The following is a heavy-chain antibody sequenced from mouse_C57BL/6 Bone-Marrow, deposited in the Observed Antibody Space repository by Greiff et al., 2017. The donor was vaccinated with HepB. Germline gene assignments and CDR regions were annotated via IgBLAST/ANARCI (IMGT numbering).Heavy chain of an antibody. CDR2: IYPRSGNT. CDR3: ARHPVTTVYAMDY. J-gene: IGHJ4*01. D-gene: IGHD1-1*01. CDR1: GYTFTSYG. V-gene: IGHV1-81*01. Sequence: QVQLQQSGAELARPGASVKLSCKASGYTFTSYGISWVKQRTGQGLEWIGEIYPRSGNTYYNEKFKGKATLTADKSSSTAYMELRSLTSEGSAVYFCARHPVTTVYAMDYWGQGTSVTVSS.